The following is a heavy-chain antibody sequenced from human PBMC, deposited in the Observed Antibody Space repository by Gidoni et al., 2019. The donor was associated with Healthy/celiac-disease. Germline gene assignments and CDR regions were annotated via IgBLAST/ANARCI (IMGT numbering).Heavy chain of an antibody. D-gene: IGHD1-26*01. Sequence: QLQLQESGPGLVKPSETLSLTCTVSGGSISSSSYYWGWIRQPPGKGLEWIGSIYYSGSTYYNPSLKSRVTISVDTSKNQFSLKLSSVTAADTAVYYCATLAYLGATGSYYFDYWGQGTLVTVSS. CDR1: GGSISSSSYY. V-gene: IGHV4-39*01. J-gene: IGHJ4*02. CDR2: IYYSGST. CDR3: ATLAYLGATGSYYFDY.